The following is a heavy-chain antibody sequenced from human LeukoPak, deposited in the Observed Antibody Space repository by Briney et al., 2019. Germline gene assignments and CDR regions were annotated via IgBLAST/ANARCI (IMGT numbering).Heavy chain of an antibody. CDR3: ARGVYSSSWPFDY. CDR2: IYYSGST. D-gene: IGHD6-13*01. V-gene: IGHV4-59*01. CDR1: GGSISSYY. J-gene: IGHJ4*02. Sequence: SETLSLTCTVSGGSISSYYWSWIRQPPGKGLEWIGYIYYSGSTNYNPSLKSRVTISVDTSKNPFSLKLSSVTAADTAVYYCARGVYSSSWPFDYWGQGTLVTVSS.